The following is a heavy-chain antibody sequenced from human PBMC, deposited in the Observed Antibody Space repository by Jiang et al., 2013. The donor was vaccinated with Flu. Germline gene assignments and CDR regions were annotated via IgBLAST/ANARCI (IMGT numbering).Heavy chain of an antibody. CDR1: GGSISSYY. V-gene: IGHV4-59*08. D-gene: IGHD5-12*01. CDR2: IYYSGST. J-gene: IGHJ4*02. CDR3: ARHEDSGYDFAAFDY. Sequence: GPGLVKPSETLSLTCTVSGGSISSYYWSWIRQPPGKGLEWIGYIYYSGSTNYNPSLKSRVTISVDTSKNQFSLKLSSVTAADTAVYYCARHEDSGYDFAAFDYWGQGTLVTVSS.